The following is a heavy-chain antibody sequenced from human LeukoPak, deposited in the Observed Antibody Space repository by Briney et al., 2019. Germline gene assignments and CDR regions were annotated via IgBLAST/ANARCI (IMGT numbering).Heavy chain of an antibody. D-gene: IGHD5-18*01. CDR3: ARTWIQLWPGTADY. CDR2: ISVYNGNT. Sequence: GASVKVSCKASGNKFTGYYIHWVRQAPGQGLEWMGWISVYNGNTNYAQKLQGRVTMTTDTSTSTAYMELRSLRSDDTAVYYCARTWIQLWPGTADYWGQGTLVTVSS. V-gene: IGHV1-18*04. J-gene: IGHJ4*02. CDR1: GNKFTGYY.